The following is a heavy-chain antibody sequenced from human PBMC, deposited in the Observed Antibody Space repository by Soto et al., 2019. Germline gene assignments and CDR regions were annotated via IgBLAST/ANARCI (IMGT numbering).Heavy chain of an antibody. D-gene: IGHD2-2*01. CDR1: GYSFTSYW. J-gene: IGHJ6*03. V-gene: IGHV5-51*01. CDR2: IYPGDSDT. CDR3: ALLLVVPAAIWYYYYYYMEV. Sequence: PGESLKISCKGSGYSFTSYWIGWVRQMPGKGLEWMGIIYPGDSDTRYSPSFQGQVTISADKSISTAYLQWSSLKASDTAMYYCALLLVVPAAIWYYYYYYMEVWGKGTTVTVSS.